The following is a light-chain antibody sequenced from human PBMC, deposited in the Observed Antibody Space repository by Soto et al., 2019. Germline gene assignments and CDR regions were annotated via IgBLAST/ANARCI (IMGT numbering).Light chain of an antibody. Sequence: EIVMTQSPATLSVSPGERATLSCRASQSVSTKLAWYQHKPGQAPRLLIYGASTRATGIPARFSGSGSGTEFTLTISSLQSEDFAVYYCQQRSNWPPYTFGQGTKVEIK. J-gene: IGKJ2*01. CDR3: QQRSNWPPYT. CDR2: GAS. CDR1: QSVSTK. V-gene: IGKV3-15*01.